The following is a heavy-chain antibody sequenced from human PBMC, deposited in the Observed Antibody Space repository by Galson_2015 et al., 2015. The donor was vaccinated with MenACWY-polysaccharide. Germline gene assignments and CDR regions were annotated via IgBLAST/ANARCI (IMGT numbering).Heavy chain of an antibody. V-gene: IGHV4-59*01. CDR1: GGSISSYY. CDR2: INYSGST. Sequence: ETLSLTCPVSGGSISSYYWNWTRPPPGKGLEWVGYINYSGSTNHNPSLKSRVTMSVDTSKNQFSLNLTSVTDADTAVYYCARAIAVAGQRRDFDLWGRGTLVTVSS. CDR3: ARAIAVAGQRRDFDL. D-gene: IGHD6-19*01. J-gene: IGHJ2*01.